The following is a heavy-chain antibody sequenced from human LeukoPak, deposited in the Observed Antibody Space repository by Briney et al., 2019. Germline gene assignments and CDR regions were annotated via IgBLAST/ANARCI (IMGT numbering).Heavy chain of an antibody. J-gene: IGHJ4*02. Sequence: SETLSLTCSVSGYSFTSGHYWGWIRQPPGKGLEWIADIYHTGSAHYNPSLKSRVTISVDTSKNQFSLKLSSVTAADTAVYYCARYCTSTTCILRGFDYWGQGTLVTVSS. CDR2: IYHTGSA. D-gene: IGHD2-2*01. CDR3: ARYCTSTTCILRGFDY. V-gene: IGHV4-38-2*01. CDR1: GYSFTSGHY.